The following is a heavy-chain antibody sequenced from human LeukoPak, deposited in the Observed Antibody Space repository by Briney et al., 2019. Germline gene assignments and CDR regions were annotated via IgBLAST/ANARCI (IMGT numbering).Heavy chain of an antibody. J-gene: IGHJ3*02. D-gene: IGHD3-22*01. Sequence: GGSLRLSCAASGFTFSSYGMHWVRQAPGKGLEWVAVIWYDGSNKYYADSVKGRFTISRDNSKNTLYLQMNSLRAEDTAVYYCARPYYDTSGYYYWGNAFDIWGQGTMVTVSS. CDR1: GFTFSSYG. CDR3: ARPYYDTSGYYYWGNAFDI. V-gene: IGHV3-33*01. CDR2: IWYDGSNK.